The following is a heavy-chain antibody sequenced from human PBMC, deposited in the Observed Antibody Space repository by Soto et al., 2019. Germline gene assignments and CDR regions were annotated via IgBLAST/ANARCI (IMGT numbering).Heavy chain of an antibody. D-gene: IGHD3-10*01. V-gene: IGHV2-26*01. CDR3: ARIRHESYSGSGTSPYYFDS. CDR2: IFSNDED. Sequence: SGPTLVNPTETLTLTCTVSGFSLSNARMGVSWIRQPPGKALEWLAHIFSNDEDSYSPSLKSRLTISKGTSKSQVVLTMTNVDPVDTATYYCARIRHESYSGSGTSPYYFDSWGQGTLVTVSS. J-gene: IGHJ4*02. CDR1: GFSLSNARMG.